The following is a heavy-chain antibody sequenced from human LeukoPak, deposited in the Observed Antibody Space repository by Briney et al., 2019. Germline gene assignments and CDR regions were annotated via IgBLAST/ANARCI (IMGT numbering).Heavy chain of an antibody. J-gene: IGHJ4*02. CDR1: GGSFSGYY. CDR2: INHSGST. Sequence: SETLSLTCAVYGGSFSGYYWSWIRQPPGKGLEWIGEINHSGSTNYNPSLKSRVTISVDTSKNQFSLKLSSVTAADTAVYYCARGIQVGATDYWGQGTLVTVSS. V-gene: IGHV4-34*01. CDR3: ARGIQVGATDY. D-gene: IGHD1-26*01.